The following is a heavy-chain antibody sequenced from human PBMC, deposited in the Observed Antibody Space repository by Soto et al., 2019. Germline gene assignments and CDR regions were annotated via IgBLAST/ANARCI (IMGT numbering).Heavy chain of an antibody. CDR2: IKQDESEK. J-gene: IGHJ4*02. D-gene: IGHD1-26*01. CDR1: GLTFTDYW. Sequence: PGGSLRLSCVTCGLTFTDYWMSWVRQAPGKGLEWVANIKQDESEKNYLDSVKGRFTIPRDNAKNSLYLQMNSLRAEDTAVYYCASDRFRGTYYLRGVTYFFEEWGQGAPVTVSS. V-gene: IGHV3-7*03. CDR3: ASDRFRGTYYLRGVTYFFEE.